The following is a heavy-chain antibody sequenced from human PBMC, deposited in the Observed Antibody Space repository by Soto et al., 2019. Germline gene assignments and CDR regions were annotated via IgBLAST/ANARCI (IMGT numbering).Heavy chain of an antibody. CDR2: IYWDDDK. D-gene: IGHD3-22*01. Sequence: QITLKESGPTLVKPTQTLTLTCTFSGFSLSTSGVGVGWIRQPPGKALEWLALIYWDDDKRYSPSLKSRLTNTKDTPKNQVVLTMTNMDPVETATYYCAHSSNYYDSSDYPHGWYFDLWGRGTLVTVSS. J-gene: IGHJ2*01. CDR1: GFSLSTSGVG. V-gene: IGHV2-5*02. CDR3: AHSSNYYDSSDYPHGWYFDL.